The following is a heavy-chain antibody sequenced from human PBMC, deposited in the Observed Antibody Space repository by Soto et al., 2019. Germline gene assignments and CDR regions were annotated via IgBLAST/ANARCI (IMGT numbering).Heavy chain of an antibody. CDR2: IIPIFGTA. D-gene: IGHD1-26*01. Sequence: QVQLVQSGAEVKKPGSSVKVSCKASGGTFSSYAISWVRQAPGQGLEWMGGIIPIFGTANYAQKFQGRVTITADESTSTAYMELSSLRSEDTAVYYCARDDGSYYLENSPSGLDYWGQGTLVTVSS. CDR1: GGTFSSYA. CDR3: ARDDGSYYLENSPSGLDY. V-gene: IGHV1-69*12. J-gene: IGHJ4*02.